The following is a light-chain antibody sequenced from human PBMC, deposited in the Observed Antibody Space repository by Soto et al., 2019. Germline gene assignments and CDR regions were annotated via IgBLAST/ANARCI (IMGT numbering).Light chain of an antibody. J-gene: IGKJ2*01. CDR2: GAS. CDR3: QYYGDSPLYI. Sequence: EIVLTQSPGTLSLSPGETATLSCRASQGIASKYLAWYQQRPGQSPRRLIFGASTRATAVPDRLSGSGSGTDFTLIISRMEPEDFAMYYCQYYGDSPLYIFGQGTRLEIK. CDR1: QGIASKY. V-gene: IGKV3-20*01.